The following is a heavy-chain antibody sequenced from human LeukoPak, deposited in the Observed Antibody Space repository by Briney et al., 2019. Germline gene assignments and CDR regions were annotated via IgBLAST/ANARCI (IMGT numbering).Heavy chain of an antibody. CDR3: ARAVHYYGSGSYYFDY. D-gene: IGHD3-10*01. Sequence: SETLSLTCTVSGGSISSYYWSWIRQPPGKGLEWIGYIYYSGSTNYNPSLKSRVTISVDTSKNQFSLKLSSVTAADTAVYYCARAVHYYGSGSYYFDYWGQGTLVTVSS. CDR1: GGSISSYY. V-gene: IGHV4-59*01. J-gene: IGHJ4*02. CDR2: IYYSGST.